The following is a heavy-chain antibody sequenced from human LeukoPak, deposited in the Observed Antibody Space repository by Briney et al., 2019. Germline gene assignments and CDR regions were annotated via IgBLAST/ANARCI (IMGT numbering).Heavy chain of an antibody. CDR2: INGDGSGT. V-gene: IGHV3-74*01. D-gene: IGHD3-10*01. Sequence: QAGGSLRLSCAASGFTFSSYWMHWVRQAPGEGLVWVSRINGDGSGTSYAASVKGRFTISRDNAKNTLYLQMNSLRVEDMAVYYCASGDAHAFDIWGQGTIVTVSS. J-gene: IGHJ3*02. CDR3: ASGDAHAFDI. CDR1: GFTFSSYW.